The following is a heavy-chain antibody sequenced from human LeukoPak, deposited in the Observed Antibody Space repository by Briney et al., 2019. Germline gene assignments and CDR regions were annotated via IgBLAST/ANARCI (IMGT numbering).Heavy chain of an antibody. CDR1: GGSFSGYY. J-gene: IGHJ4*02. CDR2: INHSGST. CDR3: ARWYYYDSSGYWYYFDY. D-gene: IGHD3-22*01. Sequence: SETLSLTCAVYGGSFSGYYWSWIRQPPGKGLEWIGEINHSGSTNYNPSLKSRVTISVDTSKNQFSLKLSSVTAADTAVHYCARWYYYDSSGYWYYFDYWGQGTLVTVSS. V-gene: IGHV4-34*01.